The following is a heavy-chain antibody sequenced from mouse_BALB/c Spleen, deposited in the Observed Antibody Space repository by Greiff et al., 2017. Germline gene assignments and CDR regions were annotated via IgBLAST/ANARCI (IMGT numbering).Heavy chain of an antibody. CDR3: ARSGGNYPHWFYAMDY. V-gene: IGHV1-4*02. J-gene: IGHJ4*01. CDR1: GYTFTSYT. CDR2: INPSSGYT. D-gene: IGHD2-1*01. Sequence: VKLMESAAELARPGASVKMSCKASGYTFTSYTMHWVKQRPGQGLEWIGYINPSSGYTEYNQKFKDKTTLTADKSSSTAYMQLSSLTSEDSAVYYCARSGGNYPHWFYAMDYWGQGTSVTVSS.